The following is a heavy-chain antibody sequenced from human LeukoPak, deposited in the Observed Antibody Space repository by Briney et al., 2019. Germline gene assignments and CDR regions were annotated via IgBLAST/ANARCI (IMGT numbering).Heavy chain of an antibody. CDR3: ARGSYGSGSYYLAFFDY. CDR2: INPSGGST. CDR1: GYTFTSYY. V-gene: IGHV1-46*01. D-gene: IGHD3-10*01. Sequence: ASVKVSCKASGYTFTSYYMHWVRQAPGQGLEWMGIINPSGGSTSYAQKFQGRVTMTRDTSTSTVYMELSSLRSEDTAVYHCARGSYGSGSYYLAFFDYWGQGTLVTVSS. J-gene: IGHJ4*02.